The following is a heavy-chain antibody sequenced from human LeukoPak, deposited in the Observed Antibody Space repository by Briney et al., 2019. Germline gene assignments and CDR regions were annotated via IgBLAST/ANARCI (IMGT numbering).Heavy chain of an antibody. J-gene: IGHJ5*02. Sequence: QPSETLSLTCAVYGGSFSGYYWSWIRQPPGKGLEWIGEINHSGSTNYNPSLKSRVTISVDTSKNQFSLKLSSVTAADTAVYYCAGGVTIFGVVIANWFDPWGQGTLVTVSS. CDR1: GGSFSGYY. CDR3: AGGVTIFGVVIANWFDP. CDR2: INHSGST. D-gene: IGHD3-3*01. V-gene: IGHV4-34*01.